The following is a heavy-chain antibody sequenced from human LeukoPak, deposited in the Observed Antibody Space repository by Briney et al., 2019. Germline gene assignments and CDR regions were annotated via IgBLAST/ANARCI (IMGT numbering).Heavy chain of an antibody. V-gene: IGHV1-46*01. J-gene: IGHJ5*02. Sequence: ASVKVSCKASGYTFTSYYMHWVRQAPGQGLEWMGIINPSGGSTSYAQKFQGRVTMTRDTSTSTVYMDLSSLRSEDTAVYYCARDKGVTMVRENWFDPWGQGTLVTVSS. CDR2: INPSGGST. CDR3: ARDKGVTMVRENWFDP. CDR1: GYTFTSYY. D-gene: IGHD3-10*01.